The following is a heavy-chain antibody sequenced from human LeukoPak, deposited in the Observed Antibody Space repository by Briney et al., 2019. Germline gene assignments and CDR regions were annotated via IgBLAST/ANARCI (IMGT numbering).Heavy chain of an antibody. J-gene: IGHJ4*02. CDR2: IFPGDSDT. CDR3: ARRSRYCTTASCYTVFDY. Sequence: GASLKISCEASGYTFINYWIGWVRQLPGKGLEWMGIIFPGDSDTRYSPSFQGQVTISADKSISTAYLQWSSLKASDTAIYYCARRSRYCTTASCYTVFDYWGQGTLVTVSS. CDR1: GYTFINYW. D-gene: IGHD2-2*02. V-gene: IGHV5-51*01.